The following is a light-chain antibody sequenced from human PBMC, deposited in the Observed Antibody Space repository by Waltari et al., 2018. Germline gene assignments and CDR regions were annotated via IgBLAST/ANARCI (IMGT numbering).Light chain of an antibody. CDR3: KQYNSYSWT. J-gene: IGKJ1*01. V-gene: IGKV1-5*03. CDR2: KAS. CDR1: QSISSW. Sequence: DIQMTQSPSTLSASVGDRVIITCRASQSISSWLAWYQQKPGKAPKLLIYKASSLESGVPSRFSGSGSGTEFTLTISSLQPDDFATYYCKQYNSYSWTFGQGTKVEIK.